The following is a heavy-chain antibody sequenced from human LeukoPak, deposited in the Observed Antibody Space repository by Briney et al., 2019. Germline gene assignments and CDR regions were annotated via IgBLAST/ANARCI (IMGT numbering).Heavy chain of an antibody. Sequence: ASVKVSCKASGYTFTSYGISWVRQAPGQGLEWMGWISAYNGNTNYAQKLQGRVTMTTDTSTSTAYMELRSLRSDDTAVYYCERDRSLYYYDSSGLEGFDPWGQGTLVTVSS. CDR3: ERDRSLYYYDSSGLEGFDP. V-gene: IGHV1-18*01. CDR1: GYTFTSYG. CDR2: ISAYNGNT. D-gene: IGHD3-22*01. J-gene: IGHJ5*02.